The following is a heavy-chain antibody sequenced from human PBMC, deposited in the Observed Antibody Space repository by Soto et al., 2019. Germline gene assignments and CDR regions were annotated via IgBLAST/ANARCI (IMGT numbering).Heavy chain of an antibody. Sequence: SETLSLTCSVSGASITTYYWSWIRQPPGKGLEWIGSISYSGSTKYNPSLESRVMISLDTSKNQFSLRLTSVTAADTALYYCARDWDSSGLFDPWGQGARVTVSS. CDR3: ARDWDSSGLFDP. V-gene: IGHV4-59*01. D-gene: IGHD3-10*01. J-gene: IGHJ5*02. CDR1: GASITTYY. CDR2: ISYSGST.